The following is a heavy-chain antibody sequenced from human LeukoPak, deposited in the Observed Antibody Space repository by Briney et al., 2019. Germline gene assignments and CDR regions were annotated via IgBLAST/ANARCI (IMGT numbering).Heavy chain of an antibody. CDR1: GFTFSSYS. D-gene: IGHD3-22*01. J-gene: IGHJ4*02. Sequence: GGSLRLSCAASGFTFSSYSMNWVRQAPGKGLEWVSYISSSSSTIYYADSVKGRFTISRDNAKNSLYLQMNSLRAEDTAVYYCARDPLDYYDSSGYARLDYWGQGTLVTVSP. V-gene: IGHV3-48*01. CDR3: ARDPLDYYDSSGYARLDY. CDR2: ISSSSSTI.